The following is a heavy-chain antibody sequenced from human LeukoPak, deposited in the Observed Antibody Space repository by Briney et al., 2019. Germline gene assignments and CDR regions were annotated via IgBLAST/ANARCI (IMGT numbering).Heavy chain of an antibody. D-gene: IGHD5-24*01. CDR1: GFTFSSYW. CDR3: AREGRYRYGYNEYHSYMDI. V-gene: IGHV4-59*01. J-gene: IGHJ6*03. CDR2: IYYSGST. Sequence: GSLRLSCAASGFTFSSYWMSWVRQPPGKGLEWIGYIYYSGSTNYNPSLKSRVTISVDTSKNQFSLKLSSVTAAETAVYYCAREGRYRYGYNEYHSYMDIWGKGTTVTVSS.